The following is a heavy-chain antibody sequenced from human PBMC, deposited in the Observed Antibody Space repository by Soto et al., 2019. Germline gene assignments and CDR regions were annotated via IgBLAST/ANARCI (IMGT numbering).Heavy chain of an antibody. CDR3: ARWQYGSGSYTDWFDP. D-gene: IGHD3-10*01. Sequence: QVQLVQSGAEVKKPGASVKVSCKASGYTFTSYGISWVRQAPGQGLEWMGWISAYNGNTYYAQKLQGRVTMTTDTSMITAYMELRSLRSDDTAVYYCARWQYGSGSYTDWFDPWGQGTLVTVSS. CDR2: ISAYNGNT. V-gene: IGHV1-18*01. CDR1: GYTFTSYG. J-gene: IGHJ5*02.